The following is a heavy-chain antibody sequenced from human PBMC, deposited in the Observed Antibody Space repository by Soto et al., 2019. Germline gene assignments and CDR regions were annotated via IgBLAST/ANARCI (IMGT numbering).Heavy chain of an antibody. CDR2: IWYDGSNK. CDR1: GFTFSSYG. J-gene: IGHJ4*02. V-gene: IGHV3-33*01. Sequence: GGSLRLSCAASGFTFSSYGMHWVRQAPGKGLEWVAVIWYDGSNKYYADSVKGRFTISRDNSKNTLYLQMNSLRAEDTAVYYCARDHGPTVTTEDYFDYWGQGTLVTVSS. D-gene: IGHD4-17*01. CDR3: ARDHGPTVTTEDYFDY.